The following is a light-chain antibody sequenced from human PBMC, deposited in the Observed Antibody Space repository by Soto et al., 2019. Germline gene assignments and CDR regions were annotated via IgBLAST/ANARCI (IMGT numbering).Light chain of an antibody. CDR2: AAS. CDR3: QQYQRYST. V-gene: IGKV1-5*01. CDR1: QSVSYW. J-gene: IGKJ2*01. Sequence: DIQMTQSPSTLPAYVGDSVTITCRASQSVSYWLAWYQQKPGKAPRLLIYAASSLESGVPSRLSGTGSGTEFTLTISSLQPDDFATYYCQQYQRYSTFGQGTKVDIK.